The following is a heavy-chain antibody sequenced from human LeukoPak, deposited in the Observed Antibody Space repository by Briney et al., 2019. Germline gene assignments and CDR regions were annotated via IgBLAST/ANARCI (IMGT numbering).Heavy chain of an antibody. D-gene: IGHD6-19*01. CDR1: GFTFSSYW. V-gene: IGHV3-7*01. CDR3: ARYTTAGYSSGWYGPSFDY. Sequence: RAGGSLRLSCAASGFTFSSYWMNWVRQAPGKGLEWVANIKQDGSEKYYVDSVKGRFTISRDNAKNSLYLQMNSLRAEDTAVYYCARYTTAGYSSGWYGPSFDYWGQGTLVTVSS. J-gene: IGHJ4*02. CDR2: IKQDGSEK.